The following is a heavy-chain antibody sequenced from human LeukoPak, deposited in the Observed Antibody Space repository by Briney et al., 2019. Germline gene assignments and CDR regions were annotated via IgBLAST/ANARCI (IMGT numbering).Heavy chain of an antibody. Sequence: GRSLRLSCAASGFIFSTHGMHWVRQAPGKGLEWVSLISYDGSTKYYADSVEGRFTISRDNSKSTLYLQLNSLRVEDTAVFYCAKDRHFYGAGTYYNLDYWGHGTLVTVSS. CDR1: GFIFSTHG. V-gene: IGHV3-30*18. J-gene: IGHJ4*01. D-gene: IGHD3-10*01. CDR2: ISYDGSTK. CDR3: AKDRHFYGAGTYYNLDY.